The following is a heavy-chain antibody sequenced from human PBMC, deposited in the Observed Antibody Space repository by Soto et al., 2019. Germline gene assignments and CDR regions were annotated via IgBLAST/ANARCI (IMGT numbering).Heavy chain of an antibody. CDR2: IFYSGNT. Sequence: SETLSLTCTVSGGSISPYYWSWLRQPPGKGLEWIGYIFYSGNTSYNASLESRVTISVDTSKNQFSLNLKAVTAADTAVYYCARGPTSNSSHRRGSWFDPWGQGTLVTVSS. D-gene: IGHD4-4*01. CDR3: ARGPTSNSSHRRGSWFDP. V-gene: IGHV4-59*01. J-gene: IGHJ5*02. CDR1: GGSISPYY.